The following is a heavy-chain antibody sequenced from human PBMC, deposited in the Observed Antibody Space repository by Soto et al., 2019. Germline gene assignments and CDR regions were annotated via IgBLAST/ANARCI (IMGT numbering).Heavy chain of an antibody. D-gene: IGHD3-22*01. Sequence: QVPLQESGPGLLTPSQTLSLTCSVSGGFISSEGYYWSWFRQPPGKGLEWVGDIYYTGSTYYHPSLKSRLTMSRDTSRSQFSLKLNSVTAADTAVYFCATTPSSGYSYWGQGTLVTVSS. V-gene: IGHV4-31*03. J-gene: IGHJ4*02. CDR3: ATTPSSGYSY. CDR2: IYYTGST. CDR1: GGFISSEGYY.